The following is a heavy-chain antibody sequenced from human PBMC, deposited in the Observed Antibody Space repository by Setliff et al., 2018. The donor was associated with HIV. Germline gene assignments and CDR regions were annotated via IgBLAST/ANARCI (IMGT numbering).Heavy chain of an antibody. J-gene: IGHJ4*02. CDR2: IIPIFGTT. Sequence: GASVKVSCKASGGTLTTYGISWVRQAPGQGLDWMGQIIPIFGTTNYAQKFQGRVTITADESTSTAYMELSSLRSEDTAVYYCARGRITGTINFWGQGTLVTVSS. CDR3: ARGRITGTINF. D-gene: IGHD1-7*01. V-gene: IGHV1-69*13. CDR1: GGTLTTYG.